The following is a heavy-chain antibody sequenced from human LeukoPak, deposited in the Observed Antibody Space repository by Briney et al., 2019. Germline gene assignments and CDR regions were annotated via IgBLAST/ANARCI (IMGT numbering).Heavy chain of an antibody. CDR1: GYSISSGYY. CDR2: IYHSGST. CDR3: ARALLGTGIAAAGYYYYMDV. Sequence: PSETLSLTCTVSGYSISSGYYWGWIRQPPGKGLEWIGSIYHSGSTYYNPSLKSRVTISVDTSKNQFSLKLSSVTAAGTAVYYCARALLGTGIAAAGYYYYMDVWGKGTTVTVSS. D-gene: IGHD6-13*01. V-gene: IGHV4-38-2*02. J-gene: IGHJ6*03.